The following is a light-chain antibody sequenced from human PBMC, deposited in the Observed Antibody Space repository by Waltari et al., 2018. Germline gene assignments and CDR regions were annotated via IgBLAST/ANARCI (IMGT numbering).Light chain of an antibody. J-gene: IGLJ1*01. CDR1: SSDIGAFQS. V-gene: IGLV2-14*03. CDR3: SSYTTSSTYV. Sequence: QSALTQPASVSGSPGQSITLSCTGTSSDIGAFQSVSWYQQPPGKAPKLIIYDVNSRPSGVSNQFSGSKSGNTASLTISGLQAEDEADYYCSSYTTSSTYVLGTGTKVTVL. CDR2: DVN.